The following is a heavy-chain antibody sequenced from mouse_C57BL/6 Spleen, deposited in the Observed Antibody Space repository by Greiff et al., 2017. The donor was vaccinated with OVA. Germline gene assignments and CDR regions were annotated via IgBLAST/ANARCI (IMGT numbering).Heavy chain of an antibody. CDR1: GFTFSSSA. J-gene: IGHJ4*01. CDR2: LSSGGDYI. Sequence: DVMLVESGEGLVKPGGSLKLSCAASGFTFSSSAMSWVRQTPEKRLEWVAYLSSGGDYIYYADTVKGRFTNSRDNARNTLYLQMSSLKSEDTAMYYCTREDYYAMDYWGQGTSVTVSS. V-gene: IGHV5-9-1*02. CDR3: TREDYYAMDY.